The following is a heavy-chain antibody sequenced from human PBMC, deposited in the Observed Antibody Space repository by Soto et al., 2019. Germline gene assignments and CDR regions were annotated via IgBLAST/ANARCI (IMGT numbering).Heavy chain of an antibody. J-gene: IGHJ4*02. CDR1: GFTFSSYA. D-gene: IGHD6-13*01. CDR3: ARELDSSSWYYFDY. V-gene: IGHV3-30-3*01. Sequence: QVQLVESGGGVVQPGRSLRLSCAASGFTFSSYAMHWVCQAPGKGLEWVAVISYDGSNKYYADSVKGRFTISRDNSKNTLYLQMNSLRAEDTAVYYCARELDSSSWYYFDYWGQGTLVTVSS. CDR2: ISYDGSNK.